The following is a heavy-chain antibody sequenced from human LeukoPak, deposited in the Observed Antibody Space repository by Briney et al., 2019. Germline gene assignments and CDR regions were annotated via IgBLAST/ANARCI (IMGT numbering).Heavy chain of an antibody. CDR2: INTDGSSA. CDR1: GFTFSSYW. J-gene: IGHJ4*02. V-gene: IGHV3-74*01. D-gene: IGHD5-24*01. CDR3: TRQMPAIRYFDF. Sequence: GGSLRLSCAASGFTFSSYWMHWVRQAPGQGLVWVSLINTDGSSAAYADSVKGRFTISRDNARNTLYLRMNSLRAEDTAVYYCTRQMPAIRYFDFWGQGTLVTVSS.